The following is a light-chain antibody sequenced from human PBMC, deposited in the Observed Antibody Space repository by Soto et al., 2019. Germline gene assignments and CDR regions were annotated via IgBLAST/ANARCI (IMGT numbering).Light chain of an antibody. J-gene: IGLJ1*01. CDR2: AVS. V-gene: IGLV2-14*03. Sequence: QSVLTQPASVSGSPGQSITISCTGTSSDIGGYNYVSWYQQHPDKAPKLIIYAVSNRPSGVSNRFSGSKSGNTASLTISGIQVEEEADYYCSSYTSTRLCGTGTKVKVL. CDR1: SSDIGGYNY. CDR3: SSYTSTRL.